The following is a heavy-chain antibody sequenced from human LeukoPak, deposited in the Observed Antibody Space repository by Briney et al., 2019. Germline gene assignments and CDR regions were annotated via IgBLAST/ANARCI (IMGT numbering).Heavy chain of an antibody. D-gene: IGHD6-19*01. CDR1: GGSINSYY. CDR3: ARVPSTGWYYFDY. V-gene: IGHV4-59*01. J-gene: IGHJ4*02. CDR2: IYYSGST. Sequence: SETLSLTCTVSGGSINSYYWSWIRQPPGKGLEWIGHIYYSGSTNYNPSLKSRVTMSVDTSNNQFSLKLSSVTAADTAVYYCARVPSTGWYYFDYWGQGILVTVSS.